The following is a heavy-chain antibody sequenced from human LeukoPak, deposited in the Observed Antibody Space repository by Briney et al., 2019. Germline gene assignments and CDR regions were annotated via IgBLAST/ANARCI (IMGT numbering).Heavy chain of an antibody. CDR3: ARGFRSSGSYYNPGETFDY. J-gene: IGHJ4*02. V-gene: IGHV1-69*06. Sequence: SVKVSCKASGGTFSSYAISWVRQAPGQGLEWMGGIIPIFGTANYAQKFQGRVTITADKSTSTAYMELSSLRSEDTAVYYCARGFRSSGSYYNPGETFDYWGQGTLVTVSS. CDR1: GGTFSSYA. CDR2: IIPIFGTA. D-gene: IGHD3-10*01.